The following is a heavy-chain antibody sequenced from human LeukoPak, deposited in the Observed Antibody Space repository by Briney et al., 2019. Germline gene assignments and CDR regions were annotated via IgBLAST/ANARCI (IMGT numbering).Heavy chain of an antibody. V-gene: IGHV3-23*01. CDR1: GFTFSSYA. D-gene: IGHD1-26*01. CDR2: ISGSGGST. J-gene: IGHJ1*01. Sequence: GGSLRLSCAASGFTFSSYAMSWVRQAPGKGLEWVSAISGSGGSTYYADSVKGRFTISRDNSKNTLYLQMNSLRAEDTAVYYCANSPFYSRSQFHHWGQGTLVTVSS. CDR3: ANSPFYSRSQFHH.